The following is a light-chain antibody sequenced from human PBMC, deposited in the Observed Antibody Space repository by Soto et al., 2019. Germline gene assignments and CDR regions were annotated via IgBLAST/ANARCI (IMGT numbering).Light chain of an antibody. CDR1: SSNIGSNT. Sequence: QSVLTQPPSASGTPGQRVTISCSGSSSNIGSNTVNWYQQLPGTAPKLLIYSNNQRPSGVPDRFSGSKSGTSASLAISGLQSEVVVNDNCAAWDDSLNRPVFGGGTHLTV. CDR3: AAWDDSLNRPV. J-gene: IGLJ2*01. V-gene: IGLV1-44*01. CDR2: SNN.